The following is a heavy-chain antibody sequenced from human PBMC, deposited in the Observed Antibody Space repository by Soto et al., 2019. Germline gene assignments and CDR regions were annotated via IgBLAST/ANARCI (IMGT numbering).Heavy chain of an antibody. Sequence: GGSLRLSCAASGFTFSSYAMHWVRQAPGKGLEWVAVISYDGSNKYYADSVKGRFTISRDNSKNTLYLQMNSLRAEDTAVYYCARDSMNYYDSSGYPPRLDYWGQGTLVTVSS. CDR3: ARDSMNYYDSSGYPPRLDY. CDR1: GFTFSSYA. CDR2: ISYDGSNK. V-gene: IGHV3-30-3*01. J-gene: IGHJ4*02. D-gene: IGHD3-22*01.